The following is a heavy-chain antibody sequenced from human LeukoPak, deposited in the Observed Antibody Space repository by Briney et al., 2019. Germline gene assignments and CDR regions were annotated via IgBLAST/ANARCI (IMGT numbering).Heavy chain of an antibody. Sequence: SETLSLTCAVYGGSFSDYYWSWIRQTPGKGLEWIGEINDSGSTHYNPSLKSRFTILVDTSKNQFSLNLTSVTAADTAVYYCARDSAYSDYDYAFDIWGLGTMVTVSS. CDR3: ARDSAYSDYDYAFDI. V-gene: IGHV4-34*01. CDR2: INDSGST. J-gene: IGHJ3*02. D-gene: IGHD4-11*01. CDR1: GGSFSDYY.